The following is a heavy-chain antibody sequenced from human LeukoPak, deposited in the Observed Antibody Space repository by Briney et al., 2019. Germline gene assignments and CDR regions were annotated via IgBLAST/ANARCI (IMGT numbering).Heavy chain of an antibody. CDR3: ATSADSPGNP. V-gene: IGHV3-7*01. CDR2: LKQDGSVK. Sequence: PGGSLTLSRVASGFTFSTYWMSWVRQAPGKGLEGVANLKQDGSVKHYVDSVKGRFTISRDNAKNSLYLQMTNLRAEDTAVYYCATSADSPGNPWGQGTLITVSS. D-gene: IGHD4-11*01. J-gene: IGHJ5*02. CDR1: GFTFSTYW.